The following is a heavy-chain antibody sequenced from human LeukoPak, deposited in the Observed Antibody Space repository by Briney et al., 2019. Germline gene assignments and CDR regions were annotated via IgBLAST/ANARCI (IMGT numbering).Heavy chain of an antibody. Sequence: SETLSLTCTVSGDSITSSGYYWGWIRQPPGKGLEWIGSLYYTGTTYYNPSLKSRATVSADTSKNQFSLKLNFVTAADTAVFYCARRPGALRAFDIWGQGTMVTVSS. CDR1: GDSITSSGYY. J-gene: IGHJ3*02. CDR2: LYYTGTT. D-gene: IGHD7-27*01. CDR3: ARRPGALRAFDI. V-gene: IGHV4-39*01.